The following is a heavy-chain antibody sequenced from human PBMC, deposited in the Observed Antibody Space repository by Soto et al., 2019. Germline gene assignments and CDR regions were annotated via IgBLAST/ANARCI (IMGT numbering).Heavy chain of an antibody. V-gene: IGHV4-59*01. CDR1: GGSISSYY. CDR2: IYYSGST. J-gene: IGHJ4*02. Sequence: SETLSLTCTVSGGSISSYYWSWIRQPPGKGLEWIGYIYYSGSTNYNPSLKSRVTISVDTSKNQFSLKLSSVTAADTAVYYCARDRYGDYVLDYWGQGTLVTVSS. CDR3: ARDRYGDYVLDY. D-gene: IGHD4-17*01.